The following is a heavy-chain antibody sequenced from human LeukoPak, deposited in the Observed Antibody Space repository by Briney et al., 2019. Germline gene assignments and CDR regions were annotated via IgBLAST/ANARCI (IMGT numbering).Heavy chain of an antibody. J-gene: IGHJ6*04. Sequence: GGSLRLSCAASGFSFSSYSMSWVRQAPGKGLEWVANIKQDGSEKYYVDSVKGRFTISRDNAKNSLYLQMNSLRAEDTAVYFCAKSTRAVMAMMDVWGKGTTVTVSS. CDR1: GFSFSSYS. V-gene: IGHV3-7*01. D-gene: IGHD3-16*01. CDR3: AKSTRAVMAMMDV. CDR2: IKQDGSEK.